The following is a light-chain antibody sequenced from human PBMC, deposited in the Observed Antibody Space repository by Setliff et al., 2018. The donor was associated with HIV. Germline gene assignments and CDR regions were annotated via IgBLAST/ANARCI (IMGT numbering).Light chain of an antibody. Sequence: QSALTQPASVSGSPGQSITISCTGTSSDVGAYNYVSWYQQHPGKAPKLMIYDVSNRPSGVSNRFSGSKSGNTASLTISGLQAEDEADYYRSSYTSSYTVVFGTGTKVTVL. CDR3: SSYTSSYTVV. CDR2: DVS. J-gene: IGLJ1*01. CDR1: SSDVGAYNY. V-gene: IGLV2-14*03.